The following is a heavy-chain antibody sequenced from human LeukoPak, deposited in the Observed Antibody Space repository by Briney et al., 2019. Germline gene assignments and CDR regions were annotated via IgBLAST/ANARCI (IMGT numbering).Heavy chain of an antibody. Sequence: GGPLGPSCAALGFPFGNYAMGWAGRAPGKGWGGVGRFKSKTDGGTTDYAAPVKGRFTISRDDSKNTLYLQMNSLKTEDTAVYYCTTSYYDYVWGSKLWGQGTLVTVSS. CDR3: TTSYYDYVWGSKL. J-gene: IGHJ4*02. V-gene: IGHV3-15*01. CDR1: GFPFGNYA. CDR2: FKSKTDGGTT. D-gene: IGHD3-16*01.